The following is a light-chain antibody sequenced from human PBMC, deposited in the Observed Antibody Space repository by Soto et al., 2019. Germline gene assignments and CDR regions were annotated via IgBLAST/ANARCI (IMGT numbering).Light chain of an antibody. CDR2: GAS. J-gene: IGKJ3*01. CDR3: QQLNSFLIP. Sequence: IQLTQSPSSLSASVGDRVTISCRASQGIANFLAWYQQKPGKAPKLLIYGASTFQSGVPSRFSGSGSGTDFTLTISSLQPEDFATCYCQQLNSFLIPFGPGTKVDIK. V-gene: IGKV1-9*01. CDR1: QGIANF.